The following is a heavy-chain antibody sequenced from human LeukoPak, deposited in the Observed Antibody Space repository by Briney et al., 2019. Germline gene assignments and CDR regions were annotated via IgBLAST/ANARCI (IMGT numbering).Heavy chain of an antibody. V-gene: IGHV4-34*01. CDR1: GGSFSGYY. CDR3: ARRGRRRFDP. J-gene: IGHJ5*02. CDR2: INHSGST. Sequence: SETLSLTCAVYGGSFSGYYWSWIRQPPGKGLEWIGEINHSGSTNYNPSLKSRVTISVDTSKNQFSLKLSSVTAADTAVYYCARRGRRRFDPWGQGTLVTVSS.